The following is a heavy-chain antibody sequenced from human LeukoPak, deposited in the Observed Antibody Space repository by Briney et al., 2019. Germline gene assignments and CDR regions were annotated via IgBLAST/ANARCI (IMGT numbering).Heavy chain of an antibody. Sequence: ASVKVFCKASGYTLTGYYMHWVRQAPGQGLEWMGWINPNSGGTNYAQKFQGRVTMTRDTSISTAYMELSSLRSDDTALYYCARDLDYGSGSYNGDCWGQGTQVTVSS. J-gene: IGHJ4*02. V-gene: IGHV1-2*02. CDR3: ARDLDYGSGSYNGDC. D-gene: IGHD3-10*01. CDR1: GYTLTGYY. CDR2: INPNSGGT.